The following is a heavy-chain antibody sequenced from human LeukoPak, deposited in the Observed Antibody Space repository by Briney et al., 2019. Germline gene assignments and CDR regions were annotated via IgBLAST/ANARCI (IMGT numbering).Heavy chain of an antibody. Sequence: SETLSLTCSVSDDSITMYYWTWIRQPPGKGLEWIGSIFYSGRTYYNPSLKSRVTMSVDTSKNQFSLRLSSVNAADTAVYYCARDILATSIAAPYYWGQGTLVTVSS. CDR2: IFYSGRT. D-gene: IGHD6-13*01. J-gene: IGHJ4*02. V-gene: IGHV4-39*07. CDR3: ARDILATSIAAPYY. CDR1: DDSITMYY.